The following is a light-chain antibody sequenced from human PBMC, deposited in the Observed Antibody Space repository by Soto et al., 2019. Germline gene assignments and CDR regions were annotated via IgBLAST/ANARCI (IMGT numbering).Light chain of an antibody. CDR2: EVN. CDR3: CSYVTGNIRV. V-gene: IGLV2-23*02. CDR1: TSNVGSYNF. J-gene: IGLJ1*01. Sequence: QSALTQPASVSGSPGQSITISCTGTTSNVGSYNFVSWYQQHPGKAPKLVIYEVNQRPSGVSDRLSGSKSGNTAPLTISGLQAEDEADYYCCSYVTGNIRVFGSGTKVTVL.